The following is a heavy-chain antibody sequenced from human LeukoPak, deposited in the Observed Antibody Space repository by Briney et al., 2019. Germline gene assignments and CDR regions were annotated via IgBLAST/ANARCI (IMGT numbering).Heavy chain of an antibody. J-gene: IGHJ4*01. D-gene: IGHD3-10*01. CDR2: ITRSSSYI. V-gene: IGHV3-21*01. CDR3: ARAVYYSNYLGY. CDR1: GFTFSNYS. Sequence: GGSLRLSCAASGFTFSNYSMNWVRQAPGKGLEWVSSITRSSSYIYYADSVKGRFTISRDNAKNTLYLQMNSLRAEDTAMYYCARAVYYSNYLGYWGQGTLVTVSS.